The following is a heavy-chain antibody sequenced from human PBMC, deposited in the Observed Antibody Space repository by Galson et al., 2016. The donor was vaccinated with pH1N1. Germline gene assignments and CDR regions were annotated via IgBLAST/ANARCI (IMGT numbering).Heavy chain of an antibody. Sequence: SVKVSCKASGGTFSSYVIIWVRQAPGQGLEWMGGIVPITGIRNYAQKFQDRVTMTADKSTSTAYMELSGLRSEDTAIYYCAPGGDDYGGNPHWFDPWGQGTLVTVSS. CDR1: GGTFSSYV. V-gene: IGHV1-69*10. CDR3: APGGDDYGGNPHWFDP. D-gene: IGHD4-23*01. J-gene: IGHJ5*02. CDR2: IVPITGIR.